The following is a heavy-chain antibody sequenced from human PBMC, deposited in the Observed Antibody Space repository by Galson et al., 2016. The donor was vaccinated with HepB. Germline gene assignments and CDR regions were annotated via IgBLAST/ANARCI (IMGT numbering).Heavy chain of an antibody. J-gene: IGHJ4*02. V-gene: IGHV4-39*01. D-gene: IGHD6-6*01. Sequence: SETLSLTCTVSDGSISSSNYYWAWIRQPPGKGLEWIGSMSYIGSTYYKPSLKSRVTISVDTSKNQLSLKLSSVTAADTAVYYCARHRARSSDPPDLEYYFDYWGQGTLVTVSA. CDR2: MSYIGST. CDR3: ARHRARSSDPPDLEYYFDY. CDR1: DGSISSSNYY.